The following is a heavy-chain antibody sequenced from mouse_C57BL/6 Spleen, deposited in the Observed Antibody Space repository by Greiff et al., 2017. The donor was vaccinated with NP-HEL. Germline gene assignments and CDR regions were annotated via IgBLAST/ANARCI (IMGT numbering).Heavy chain of an antibody. V-gene: IGHV1-53*01. J-gene: IGHJ1*03. CDR2: INPSNGGT. CDR1: GYTFTSYW. D-gene: IGHD1-1*01. Sequence: SGTELVKPGASVKLSCKASGYTFTSYWMHWVKQRPGQGLEWIGNINPSNGGTNYNEKFKSKATLTVDKSSSTAYMQLSSLTSEDSAVYYCARSVVAGDWYFDVWGTGTTVTVSS. CDR3: ARSVVAGDWYFDV.